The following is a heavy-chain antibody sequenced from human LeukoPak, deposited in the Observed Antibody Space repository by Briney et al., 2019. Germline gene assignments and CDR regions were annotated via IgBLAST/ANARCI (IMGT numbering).Heavy chain of an antibody. Sequence: PSETLSLTCTVSGGSISSGDYYWSWIRQPPGKGLEWIGYIYYSGSTYYNPSLKSRVTISVDRSKNQFSLKLSSVTAADTAVYYCARDVAYGDYEFDPWGQGTLVTVSS. CDR3: ARDVAYGDYEFDP. J-gene: IGHJ5*02. CDR2: IYYSGST. CDR1: GGSISSGDYY. V-gene: IGHV4-30-4*01. D-gene: IGHD4-17*01.